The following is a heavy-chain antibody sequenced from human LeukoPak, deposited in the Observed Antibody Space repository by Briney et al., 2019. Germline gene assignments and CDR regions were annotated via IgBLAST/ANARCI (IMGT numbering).Heavy chain of an antibody. CDR3: ARDDASYSSGWGAFDI. CDR1: GGSISSGGYY. Sequence: SETLSLTCTVSGGSISSGGYYWTWIRQPPGKGLEWIGYIHHSGRTYYNPSLESRVTISLDRSKNQFSLKLSSVTAADTAVYYCARDDASYSSGWGAFDIWGQGTMVTVSS. J-gene: IGHJ3*02. V-gene: IGHV4-30-2*01. CDR2: IHHSGRT. D-gene: IGHD6-19*01.